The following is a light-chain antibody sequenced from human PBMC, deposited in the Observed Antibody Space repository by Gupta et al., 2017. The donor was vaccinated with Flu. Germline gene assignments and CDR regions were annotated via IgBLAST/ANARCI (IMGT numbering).Light chain of an antibody. CDR1: QSLLHSNGYNY. J-gene: IGKJ2*03. CDR2: LGS. Sequence: SLPVTLGEPASISCRSSQSLLHSNGYNYLDWYLQKPGQSPQLLIYLGSNRASGVPDRFSGGGSGTDFTLKISRVEAEDVGVYYCMQALQTGFGQGTKLEIK. CDR3: MQALQTG. V-gene: IGKV2-28*01.